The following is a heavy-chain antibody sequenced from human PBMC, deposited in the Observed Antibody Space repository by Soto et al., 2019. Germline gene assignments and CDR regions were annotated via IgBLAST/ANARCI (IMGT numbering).Heavy chain of an antibody. CDR1: GYSFTSYW. Sequence: GESLKISCKGSGYSFTSYWIGWVRQMPGKGLEWMGIIYPGDSDTRYSPSFQGQVTISADKSISTAYLQWSSLKASDTAMYYCARVPGDYGNHLYYYGMDVWGQGTTVTVSS. D-gene: IGHD4-4*01. CDR2: IYPGDSDT. CDR3: ARVPGDYGNHLYYYGMDV. V-gene: IGHV5-51*01. J-gene: IGHJ6*02.